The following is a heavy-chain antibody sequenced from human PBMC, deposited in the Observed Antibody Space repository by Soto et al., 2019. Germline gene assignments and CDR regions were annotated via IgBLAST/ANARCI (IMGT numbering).Heavy chain of an antibody. CDR2: INSDGSST. CDR3: ARARINWAFDY. V-gene: IGHV3-74*01. J-gene: IGHJ4*02. Sequence: GGSLRLSCAASGFTFSSYWMHWVGQAPGKGLVWVSRINSDGSSTSYADSVKGRFTISRDNAKNTLYLQMNSLRAEDTAVYYCARARINWAFDYWGQGTLVTVSS. CDR1: GFTFSSYW. D-gene: IGHD7-27*01.